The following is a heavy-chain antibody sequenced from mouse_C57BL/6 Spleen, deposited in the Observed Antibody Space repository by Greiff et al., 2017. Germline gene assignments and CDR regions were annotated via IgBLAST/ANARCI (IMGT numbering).Heavy chain of an antibody. D-gene: IGHD3-2*02. Sequence: EVQLVESGGGLVKPGGSLKLSCAASGFTFSSYAMSWVRQTPEKRLEWVATISDGGSYTYYPDNVKGRFTISRDNAKNNLYLQMSHLKSEDTAMYYCARDDGTAQATYAMDYWGQGTSVTVSS. CDR3: ARDDGTAQATYAMDY. CDR1: GFTFSSYA. V-gene: IGHV5-4*01. CDR2: ISDGGSYT. J-gene: IGHJ4*01.